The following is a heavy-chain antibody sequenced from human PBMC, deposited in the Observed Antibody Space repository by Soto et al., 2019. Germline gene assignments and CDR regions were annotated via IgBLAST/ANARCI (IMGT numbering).Heavy chain of an antibody. CDR3: ARDIGDQTSRWTDAFDI. Sequence: PRGSLRLSCAASGFTFSSYGMHWVRQAPGKGLEWVAVIWYDGTNKYYVDSVNGRFTISKDNSKNTLYLQMNSLRAEDTAIYYCARDIGDQTSRWTDAFDIWGQGTMVTVSS. J-gene: IGHJ3*02. D-gene: IGHD6-13*01. CDR2: IWYDGTNK. V-gene: IGHV3-33*01. CDR1: GFTFSSYG.